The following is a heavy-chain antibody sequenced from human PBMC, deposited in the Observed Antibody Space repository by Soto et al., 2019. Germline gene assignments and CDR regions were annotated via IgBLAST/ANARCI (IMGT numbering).Heavy chain of an antibody. CDR3: VRGGGFIAGGMVWSDP. Sequence: PSETLSLTCAVYGGSLRDYSWSWLRQSPGKGLQWIGEINHRGTTNYNPSLRSRVTISVDTSKNEFSLKLRSVTAADTAVYYCVRGGGFIAGGMVWSDPWGQGTRGTVSS. CDR1: GGSLRDYS. D-gene: IGHD6-13*01. J-gene: IGHJ5*02. V-gene: IGHV4-34*01. CDR2: INHRGTT.